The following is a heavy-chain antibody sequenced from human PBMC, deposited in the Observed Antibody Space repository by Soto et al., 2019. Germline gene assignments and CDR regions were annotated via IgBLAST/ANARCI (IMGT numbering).Heavy chain of an antibody. V-gene: IGHV4-39*01. CDR1: GGSISSSSYY. J-gene: IGHJ6*01. D-gene: IGHD4-4*01. Sequence: QLQLQESGPGLVKPSETLSLTCTVSGGSISSSSYYWGWIRQPPGKGLEWIGSIYYSGSTYYNPSLKSRVTISVDTSKNQFSLKLSSVTAADTAVYYCARLVEAVSTVTQNYYYGMDVW. CDR3: ARLVEAVSTVTQNYYYGMDV. CDR2: IYYSGST.